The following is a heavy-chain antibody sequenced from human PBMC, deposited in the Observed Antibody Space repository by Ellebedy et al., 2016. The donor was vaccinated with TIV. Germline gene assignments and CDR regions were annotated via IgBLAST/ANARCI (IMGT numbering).Heavy chain of an antibody. Sequence: GESLKISCAASGFTFSSYSMNWVRQAPGKGLEWVSYIGNSDTKYYADSVRGRFTISRDKAKKSVYLQMNSLRVEDTGVYYCAKDPKTVGNYYGWDVWGQGTTVTVSS. V-gene: IGHV3-48*01. CDR2: IGNSDTK. CDR3: AKDPKTVGNYYGWDV. D-gene: IGHD4-23*01. J-gene: IGHJ6*02. CDR1: GFTFSSYS.